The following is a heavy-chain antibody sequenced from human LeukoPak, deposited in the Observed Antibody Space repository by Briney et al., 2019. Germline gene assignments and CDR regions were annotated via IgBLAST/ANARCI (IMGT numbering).Heavy chain of an antibody. CDR1: GFTFSSYA. J-gene: IGHJ4*02. Sequence: PGGSLRLSCAASGFTFSSYAMHWVRQAPGKGLEWVAVISYDGSNKYYADSVKGRFTISRDNSKNTLYLQTNSLRAEDTAVYYCARDPQWLVKYYFDYWGQGTLVTVSS. D-gene: IGHD6-19*01. CDR2: ISYDGSNK. V-gene: IGHV3-30-3*01. CDR3: ARDPQWLVKYYFDY.